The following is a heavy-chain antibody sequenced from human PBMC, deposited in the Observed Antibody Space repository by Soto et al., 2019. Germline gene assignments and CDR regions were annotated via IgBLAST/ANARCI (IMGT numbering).Heavy chain of an antibody. Sequence: PSESLSLTWIVSGGSVTRGGAAWSWIRKSPVNGLEWIAYIYQSGSAIYTPSLNTRATILVDRSKSQFSLNMTLVTAADAAVYDCARAFYGVDLWGQGTPVTVSS. CDR3: ARAFYGVDL. V-gene: IGHV4-30-2*06. J-gene: IGHJ6*02. CDR2: IYQSGSA. CDR1: GGSVTRGGAA.